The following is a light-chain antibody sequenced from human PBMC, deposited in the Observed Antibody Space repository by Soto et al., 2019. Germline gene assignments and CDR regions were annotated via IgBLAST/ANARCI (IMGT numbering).Light chain of an antibody. CDR3: SSYTSSNTLV. Sequence: QSALTQPDSVSGSPRQSITLSCTGTSSDVGGYNYVSWYQQHPGKAPKLMIYDVSNRPSGVSNRFSGSKSGNTASLTISGHRAEDEADYYCSSYTSSNTLVFGGGTKLTVL. CDR1: SSDVGGYNY. CDR2: DVS. J-gene: IGLJ2*01. V-gene: IGLV2-14*01.